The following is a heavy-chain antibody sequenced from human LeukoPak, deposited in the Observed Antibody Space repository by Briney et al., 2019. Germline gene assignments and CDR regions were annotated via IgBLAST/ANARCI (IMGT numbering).Heavy chain of an antibody. Sequence: GGSLRLSCAASGFTFSSYAMHWVRQAPGKGLEWVAVISYDGSNKYYADSVKGRFTISRDNSKNTLYLQMNSLRAEDTAVYYCARVRIFYYYYMDVWGKGTTVTISS. CDR1: GFTFSSYA. J-gene: IGHJ6*03. CDR2: ISYDGSNK. V-gene: IGHV3-30*14. D-gene: IGHD3-3*01. CDR3: ARVRIFYYYYMDV.